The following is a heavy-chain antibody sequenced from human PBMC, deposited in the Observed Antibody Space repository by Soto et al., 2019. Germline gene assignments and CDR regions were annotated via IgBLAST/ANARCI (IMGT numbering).Heavy chain of an antibody. CDR2: INHSGST. D-gene: IGHD6-19*01. CDR1: GGSISSGGYY. Sequence: SETLSLTCTVSGGSISSGGYYWSWIRQHPGKGLEWIGEINHSGSTNYNPSLKSRVTISVDTSKNQFSLKLSSVTAADTAVYYCARDSGYSSGWGGLGSYYYYMDVWGKGTTVTVSS. V-gene: IGHV4-31*03. J-gene: IGHJ6*03. CDR3: ARDSGYSSGWGGLGSYYYYMDV.